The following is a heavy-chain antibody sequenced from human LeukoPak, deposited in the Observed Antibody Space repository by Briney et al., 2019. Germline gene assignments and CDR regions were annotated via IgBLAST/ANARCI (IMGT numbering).Heavy chain of an antibody. J-gene: IGHJ4*02. Sequence: PGGSLRLSCAASGFTFSSYSMNWVRQAPGKGLEWVSYISSSSSTICYADSVKGRFTISRDNAKNSLYLQMNSLRAEDTAVYYCARVLNSLAAAGTFDYWGQGTLVTVSS. CDR2: ISSSSSTI. CDR1: GFTFSSYS. CDR3: ARVLNSLAAAGTFDY. D-gene: IGHD6-13*01. V-gene: IGHV3-48*01.